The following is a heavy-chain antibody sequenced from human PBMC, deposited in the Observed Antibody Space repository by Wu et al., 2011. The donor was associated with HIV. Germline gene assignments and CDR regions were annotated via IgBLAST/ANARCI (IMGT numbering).Heavy chain of an antibody. CDR3: ARDDRDLVTRSAYFQY. Sequence: QVQVVQSGAEVKKPGSSVKVSCKASGGTFNNYAISWVRQAPGQGLEWMGGIIPIFGTANYAQKFQGRVTITTDESTRTAYMELSSLRYDDTAVYYCARDDRDLVTRSAYFQYWGQGTLVTVSS. CDR1: GGTFNNYA. J-gene: IGHJ1*01. D-gene: IGHD3-9*01. CDR2: IIPIFGTA. V-gene: IGHV1-69*05.